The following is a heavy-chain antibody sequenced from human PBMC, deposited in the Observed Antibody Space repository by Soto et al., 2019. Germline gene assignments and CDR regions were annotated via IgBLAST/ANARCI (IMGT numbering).Heavy chain of an antibody. CDR1: GFTFINYD. D-gene: IGHD4-17*01. V-gene: IGHV3-23*01. J-gene: IGHJ6*02. CDR2: ISGSGGSP. Sequence: GGSLRLSCATSGFTFINYDMTWVRQAPGKGLEWVSAISGSGGSPYYADSVKGRLTISRDNSKSTLYLQMSSLRAEDTAIYYCAKTVRYYYYGMDVWGQGTTVTVSS. CDR3: AKTVRYYYYGMDV.